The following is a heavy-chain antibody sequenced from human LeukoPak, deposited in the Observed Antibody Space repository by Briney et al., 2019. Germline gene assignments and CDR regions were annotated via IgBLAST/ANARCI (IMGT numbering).Heavy chain of an antibody. J-gene: IGHJ3*01. CDR2: ISYDGSNK. CDR3: ARGGAYCRGDCPLDAFDP. V-gene: IGHV3-30*03. Sequence: GGSLRPSCAASGFTFSSYGMHWVRQAPGKGLEWVAVISYDGSNKYYADSVKGRFTISRDNSKNTLYLQMNSLRAEDTAFYYCARGGAYCRGDCPLDAFDPWGQGTMVTVSS. D-gene: IGHD2-21*02. CDR1: GFTFSSYG.